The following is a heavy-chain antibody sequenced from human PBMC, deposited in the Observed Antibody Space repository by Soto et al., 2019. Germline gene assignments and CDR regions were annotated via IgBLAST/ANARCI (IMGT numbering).Heavy chain of an antibody. D-gene: IGHD6-19*01. V-gene: IGHV3-30*18. J-gene: IGHJ4*02. Sequence: QVQLVESGGGVVQPGRSLRLSCAASGFTFSSYGMHWVRQAPGKGLEWVAVISYDGSNKYYADSVKGRFTISRDNSKNTLYLQMNSLRAEDTAVYYCAKEEKRWLDGYYFDYWGQGTLLTVSS. CDR3: AKEEKRWLDGYYFDY. CDR1: GFTFSSYG. CDR2: ISYDGSNK.